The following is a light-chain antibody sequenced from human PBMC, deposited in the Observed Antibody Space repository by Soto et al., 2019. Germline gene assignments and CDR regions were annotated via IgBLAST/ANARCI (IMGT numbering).Light chain of an antibody. J-gene: IGLJ2*01. V-gene: IGLV2-14*01. CDR3: SSYTSSIPMV. CDR1: SSDVGGYNY. Sequence: QSALTQPASVSGSPGQSITISCTGTSSDVGGYNYVSWYQQHPGKAPKLMIYDVSNRPSGVSNRFSGSKSGNTASLTISGLQAEYEADYYCSSYTSSIPMVFGGGTQLTVL. CDR2: DVS.